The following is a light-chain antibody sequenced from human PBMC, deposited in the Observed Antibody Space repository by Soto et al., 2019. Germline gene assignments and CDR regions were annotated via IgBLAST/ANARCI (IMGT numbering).Light chain of an antibody. J-gene: IGLJ3*02. Sequence: QSVLTQPASVSGSPGQSITISCTGTSSDIGGYNYVSWYLQHPAKAPKLMIYEVSNRPSGVSNRFSGSKSGNTASLTISGLQAEDEADYYCSSYTSSSTGVFGGGTKLTVL. V-gene: IGLV2-14*01. CDR3: SSYTSSSTGV. CDR2: EVS. CDR1: SSDIGGYNY.